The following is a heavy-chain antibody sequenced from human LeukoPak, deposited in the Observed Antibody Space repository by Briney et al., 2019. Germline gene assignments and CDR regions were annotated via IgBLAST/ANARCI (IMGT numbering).Heavy chain of an antibody. CDR1: GFTFSDYH. CDR3: ARGRGAVSY. D-gene: IGHD3-10*01. V-gene: IGHV3-11*01. CDR2: ITDSASTI. Sequence: GGSLRLSCAASGFTFSDYHISWIRQAPGKGLEWVSYITDSASTIYYADSVKGRFTISRDNAKNSTFLQMNSLRAEDTAVYYCARGRGAVSYWGQGTLVTVSS. J-gene: IGHJ4*02.